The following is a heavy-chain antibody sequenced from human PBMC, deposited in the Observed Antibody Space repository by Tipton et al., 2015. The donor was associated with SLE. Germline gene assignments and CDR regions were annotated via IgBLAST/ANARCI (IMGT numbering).Heavy chain of an antibody. CDR3: AKFEKTTDFYLDS. J-gene: IGHJ4*02. CDR2: ISGGGGST. Sequence: SLRLSCATSGFTFSSYARSWVRRAPGKGLEWVSAISGGGGSTYYADFVKGRFSISIDKSKKTLFLQMNSLRVDDTATYYCAKFEKTTDFYLDSWGQGTLVSVSS. V-gene: IGHV3-23*01. CDR1: GFTFSSYA. D-gene: IGHD1/OR15-1a*01.